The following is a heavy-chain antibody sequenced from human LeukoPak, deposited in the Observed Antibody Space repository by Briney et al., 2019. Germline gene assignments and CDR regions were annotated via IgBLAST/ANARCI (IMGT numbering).Heavy chain of an antibody. Sequence: SQTLSLTCAISGETVSSSAAAWHWIRQSPSRGLEWLGKTYYRAQWFNHYAESESVKSRVAINPDTSKNQVSLQLNSVPPEDTAVYYCVTLEYSSSYYFDSWGQGTLVTVSS. D-gene: IGHD6-6*01. CDR2: TYYRAQWFN. CDR3: VTLEYSSSYYFDS. J-gene: IGHJ4*02. V-gene: IGHV6-1*01. CDR1: GETVSSSAAA.